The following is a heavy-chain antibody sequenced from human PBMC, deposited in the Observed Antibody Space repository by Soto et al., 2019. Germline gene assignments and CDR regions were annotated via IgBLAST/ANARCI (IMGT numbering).Heavy chain of an antibody. V-gene: IGHV3-21*01. J-gene: IGHJ6*02. CDR2: ISSSSSYI. D-gene: IGHD5-12*01. CDR1: GFTFSSYS. Sequence: EVQLVESGGGLVKPGGSLRLSCAASGFTFSSYSMNWVRQAPGKGLEWVSSISSSSSYIYYADSVKGRFTISRDNAKNSLYLQMNSLRAEDTAVYYCARGGGFGYYGMDVWGQGTTVTVSS. CDR3: ARGGGFGYYGMDV.